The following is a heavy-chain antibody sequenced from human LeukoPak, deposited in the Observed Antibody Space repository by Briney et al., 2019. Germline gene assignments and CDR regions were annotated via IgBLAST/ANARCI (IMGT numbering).Heavy chain of an antibody. J-gene: IGHJ4*02. CDR2: IYGNDDK. CDR1: GFSLSTSRVA. V-gene: IGHV2-5*01. CDR3: ARQSSFDY. Sequence: SGPTLVNPTQTLTLTCTFSGFSLSTSRVAVGWIRQPPEKALEWLAFIYGNDDKRYSPSLKSRLTITKDTSKNQVVLTMTNMDPVDTATYYCARQSSFDYWGQGTLVTVSS.